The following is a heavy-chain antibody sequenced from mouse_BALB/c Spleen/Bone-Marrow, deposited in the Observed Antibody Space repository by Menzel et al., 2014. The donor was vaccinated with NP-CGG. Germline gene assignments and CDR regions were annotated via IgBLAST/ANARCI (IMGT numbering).Heavy chain of an antibody. CDR3: ARWEYYAMDY. V-gene: IGHV14-3*02. D-gene: IGHD4-1*01. CDR1: GFNIKDTY. CDR2: IDPANGNT. J-gene: IGHJ4*01. Sequence: DVQLQESGAELVKPGALVKLSCTASGFNIKDTYMHWVKQRPEQGLEWIGRIDPANGNTKYDPKFQGKATITADTSSNTAYLQLSSLTSEDTAVYYCARWEYYAMDYWGQGTSVTVSS.